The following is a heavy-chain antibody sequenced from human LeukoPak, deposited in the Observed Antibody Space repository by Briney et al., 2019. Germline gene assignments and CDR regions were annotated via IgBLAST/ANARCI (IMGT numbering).Heavy chain of an antibody. J-gene: IGHJ6*02. CDR1: GGSISSSSYY. Sequence: PSETLSLTCTVSGGSISSSSYYWGWIRQPPGKGLEWIGSIYYSGSTYYNPFLKSRVTISVDTSKNQFSLKLSSVTAADTAVYYCARHIRGGRYFDWLPPLGYYYYGMDVWGQGTTVTVSS. V-gene: IGHV4-39*01. D-gene: IGHD3-9*01. CDR3: ARHIRGGRYFDWLPPLGYYYYGMDV. CDR2: IYYSGST.